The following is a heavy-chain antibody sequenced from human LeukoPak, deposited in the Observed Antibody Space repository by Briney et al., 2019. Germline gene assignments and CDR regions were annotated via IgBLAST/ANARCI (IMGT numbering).Heavy chain of an antibody. Sequence: PGGSLRLSCAASGFTFSSYWMSWVRQAPGKGLEWVAVIWYDGSIKYYVDSVKGRFTISRDNSKNTLYLQMNSLRADDTAVYYCVRSYCSRASCPSRFDYWGQGTLVTVSS. D-gene: IGHD2-2*01. CDR2: IWYDGSIK. V-gene: IGHV3-33*08. J-gene: IGHJ4*02. CDR3: VRSYCSRASCPSRFDY. CDR1: GFTFSSYW.